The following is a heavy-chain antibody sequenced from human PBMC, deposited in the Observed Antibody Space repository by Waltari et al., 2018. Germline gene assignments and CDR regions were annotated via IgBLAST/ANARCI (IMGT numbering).Heavy chain of an antibody. CDR2: FDPEDGET. CDR1: GYTLTDLS. Sequence: QVQLVQSGAEVKKPGASVKVSCKVSGYTLTDLSMHWVRQAPGKGREWMGGFDPEDGETIYAQKFQGRVTMTEDTSTDTAYMELSSLRSEDTAVYYCAIGYSSRSHFDYWGQGTLVTVSS. D-gene: IGHD6-13*01. V-gene: IGHV1-24*01. J-gene: IGHJ4*02. CDR3: AIGYSSRSHFDY.